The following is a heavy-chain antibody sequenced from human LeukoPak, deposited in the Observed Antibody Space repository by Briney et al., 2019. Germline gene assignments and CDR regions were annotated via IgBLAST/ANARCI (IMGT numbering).Heavy chain of an antibody. CDR2: IYHSGST. J-gene: IGHJ5*02. D-gene: IGHD4-23*01. CDR3: ARVLFRGGSWFDP. CDR1: GYSISSGYY. Sequence: PSETLSLTCTVSGYSISSGYYWGWIRQPPGKGLEWIGSIYHSGSTYYNPSLKSRVTISVDTSKNQFSLKLSSVTAADTAVYYCARVLFRGGSWFDPWGQGTLVTVSS. V-gene: IGHV4-38-2*02.